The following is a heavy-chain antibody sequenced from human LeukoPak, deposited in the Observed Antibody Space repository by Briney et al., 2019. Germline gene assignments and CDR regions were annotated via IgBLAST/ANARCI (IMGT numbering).Heavy chain of an antibody. Sequence: GGSLRLSCAASGFTFYKYAMSWARQAPGKGLEGVSTIRPDGCGTYYSDSLKGRFTVSRDNSKNTLSLQMNSLRVEDPAVYYCDAADYWGQGTLVIVSS. CDR1: GFTFYKYA. V-gene: IGHV3-23*01. J-gene: IGHJ4*02. CDR3: DAADY. CDR2: IRPDGCGT.